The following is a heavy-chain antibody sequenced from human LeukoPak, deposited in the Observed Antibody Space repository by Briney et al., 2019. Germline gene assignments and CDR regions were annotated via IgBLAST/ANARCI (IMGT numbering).Heavy chain of an antibody. Sequence: GGSLRLSCAASGFIFSNHAMSWVRQAPGKGLEWVSGITGSGGSTYYADSEKGRFTISRDNSKNTLYLQMNSLRAEDTAVYYCAKIGGSGWLFDYWGQGTLVTVSS. CDR1: GFIFSNHA. CDR2: ITGSGGST. CDR3: AKIGGSGWLFDY. V-gene: IGHV3-23*01. D-gene: IGHD6-19*01. J-gene: IGHJ4*02.